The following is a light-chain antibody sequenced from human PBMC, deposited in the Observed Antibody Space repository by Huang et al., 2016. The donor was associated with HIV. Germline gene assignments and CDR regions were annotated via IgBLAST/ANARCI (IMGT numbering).Light chain of an antibody. CDR1: QSVSSD. V-gene: IGKV3-11*01. Sequence: EIVLTQSPATLSLSPGARATLSCRASQSVSSDLDWYQQKAGQAPRLLIYGASNRATGIPARFSGSGSGTNFTLTISNLEPEDFAVYYWQQRSDWPRTFGQGTKLEIK. CDR2: GAS. J-gene: IGKJ2*01. CDR3: QQRSDWPRT.